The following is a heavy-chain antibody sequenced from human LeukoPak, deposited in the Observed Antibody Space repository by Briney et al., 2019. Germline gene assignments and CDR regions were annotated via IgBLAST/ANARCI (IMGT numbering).Heavy chain of an antibody. CDR3: ARDLDIVATCSWFDP. CDR1: GYTFTGYY. Sequence: ASVKVSCKASGYTFTGYYMHWVRQAPGQGLEWMGWINPNSGGTNYAQKFQGRVTMTRDTSISTAYMELSRLRSDDTAVYYCARDLDIVATCSWFDPWGQGTLVTVSS. CDR2: INPNSGGT. V-gene: IGHV1-2*02. J-gene: IGHJ5*02. D-gene: IGHD5-12*01.